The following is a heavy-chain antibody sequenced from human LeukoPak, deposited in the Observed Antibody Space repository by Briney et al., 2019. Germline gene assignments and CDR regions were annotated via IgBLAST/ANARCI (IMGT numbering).Heavy chain of an antibody. V-gene: IGHV3-9*03. CDR3: AKGLYSGYDSPDSSFDY. D-gene: IGHD5-12*01. CDR1: GFTFDXXX. CDR2: XSWNSGSI. J-gene: IGHJ4*02. Sequence: ASGFTFDXXXXXXXXXAPGXXXXXXXXXSWNSGSIGYADSVKGRFTISRDNAKNSLYLQMNSLRAEDMALYYCAKGLYSGYDSPDSSFDYWGQGTLVTVSS.